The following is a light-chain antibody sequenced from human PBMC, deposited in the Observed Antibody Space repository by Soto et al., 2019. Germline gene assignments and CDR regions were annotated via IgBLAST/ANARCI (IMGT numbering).Light chain of an antibody. CDR1: QSVSSSY. J-gene: IGKJ5*01. Sequence: EIVLTQSPGTLSLSPGERATLSCRASQSVSSSYLAWYQQKPGQAPRLLIYGASSRATGIPDRFSGSGSGTDFTLTSSRLEPEDFAVYYCQQCGSSPITCGQGTRLEIK. V-gene: IGKV3-20*01. CDR2: GAS. CDR3: QQCGSSPIT.